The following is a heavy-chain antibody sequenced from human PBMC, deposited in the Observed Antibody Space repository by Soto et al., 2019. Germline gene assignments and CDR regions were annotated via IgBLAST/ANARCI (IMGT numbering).Heavy chain of an antibody. CDR1: GGSISSGGYY. CDR3: ARESEAASSGHGMDV. CDR2: IYYSGST. Sequence: QVQLQESGPGLVKPSQTLSLTCTVSGGSISSGGYYWSWIRQHPGKGLEWIGYIYYSGSTYYNPSPKSRVTISVDTSKNKFSLKLSSVTAADTAVYYCARESEAASSGHGMDVWGQGTTVTVSS. J-gene: IGHJ6*02. D-gene: IGHD6-25*01. V-gene: IGHV4-31*03.